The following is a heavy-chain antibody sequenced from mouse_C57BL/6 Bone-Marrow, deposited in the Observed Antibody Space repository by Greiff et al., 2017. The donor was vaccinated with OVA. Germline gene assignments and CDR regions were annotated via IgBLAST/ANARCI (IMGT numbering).Heavy chain of an antibody. CDR3: TGFLLSPFAY. Sequence: EVKVVESGGGLVQPGGSMKLSCVASGFTFSNYWMNWVRQSPEKGLEWVAQIRLKSDNYATHYAESVKGRFTISRDDSKSSVYLQMNNLRAEDTGIYYCTGFLLSPFAYWGQGTLVTVSA. J-gene: IGHJ3*01. D-gene: IGHD2-1*01. V-gene: IGHV6-3*01. CDR2: IRLKSDNYAT. CDR1: GFTFSNYW.